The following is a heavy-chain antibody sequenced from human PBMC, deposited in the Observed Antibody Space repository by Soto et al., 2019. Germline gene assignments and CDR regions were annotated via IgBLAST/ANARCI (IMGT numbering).Heavy chain of an antibody. Sequence: SGPTLVNPTQTLTLTCTLSGISLSTSGVGLGWIRQSPGKALEWLALVYSNDDKHYSPALKSRLTITKDTSKNQATLTMTNMEPVDTARYYCARGLGTLPVFAFDIWGQGTVVTVSS. CDR3: ARGLGTLPVFAFDI. CDR1: GISLSTSGVG. V-gene: IGHV2-5*01. CDR2: VYSNDDK. D-gene: IGHD1-7*01. J-gene: IGHJ3*02.